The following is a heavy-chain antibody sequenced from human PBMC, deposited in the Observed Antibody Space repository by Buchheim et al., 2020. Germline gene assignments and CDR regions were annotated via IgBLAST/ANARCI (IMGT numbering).Heavy chain of an antibody. D-gene: IGHD1-26*01. V-gene: IGHV1-46*01. CDR2: INPSGGST. Sequence: QVQLVQSGAEVKKPGASVKVSCKASGYTFTSYYMHWVRQAPGQGLEWMGIINPSGGSTSYAQKFQGRVTMTRDTATRTVYMDLSSLRSEDTAVYYCARDCRSGSFLGWFDPWGQGTL. CDR1: GYTFTSYY. CDR3: ARDCRSGSFLGWFDP. J-gene: IGHJ5*02.